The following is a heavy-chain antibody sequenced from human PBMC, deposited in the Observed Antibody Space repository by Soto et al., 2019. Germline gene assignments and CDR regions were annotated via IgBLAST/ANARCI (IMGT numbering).Heavy chain of an antibody. J-gene: IGHJ6*03. CDR1: GYTFTSYD. CDR3: ARVKGSPPHYYYYMDV. D-gene: IGHD6-13*01. V-gene: IGHV1-8*01. CDR2: MNPNSGTT. Sequence: ASVKVSCKASGYTFTSYDINWVRQATGQGLGWMGWMNPNSGTTGYAKKFQGRVTMTRKTSISTAYMELSSLRSEDTAVYYCARVKGSPPHYYYYMDVWGKGTTVTVSS.